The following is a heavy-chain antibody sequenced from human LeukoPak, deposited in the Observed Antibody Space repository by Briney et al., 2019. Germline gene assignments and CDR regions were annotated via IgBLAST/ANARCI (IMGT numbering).Heavy chain of an antibody. CDR2: MNPNSGNT. CDR1: VYIFSNYD. CDR3: ARAVRYQLLPDY. J-gene: IGHJ4*02. Sequence: ASVTVSFKASVYIFSNYDISWVRQATGQGLEWMGWMNPNSGNTGYALQFQGRVTFSTDTSITTAYMEMSSVRSDDTAVYYCARAVRYQLLPDYWGQGTLVTVSS. D-gene: IGHD2-2*01. V-gene: IGHV1-8*01.